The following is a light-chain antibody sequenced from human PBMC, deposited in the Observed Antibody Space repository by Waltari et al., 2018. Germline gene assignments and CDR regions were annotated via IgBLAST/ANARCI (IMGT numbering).Light chain of an antibody. CDR2: RAS. J-gene: IGKJ1*01. CDR1: QGIGNN. Sequence: DIQMTQSPSSLSASVGDTVTITCQASQGIGNNLNWYQQKPGKDPKLLIYRASSLQSGIPSRFSGSGSGTEFSLTISSLQTEDFATYYCQQGYSYPPTFGQGTKVEIK. CDR3: QQGYSYPPT. V-gene: IGKV1-17*01.